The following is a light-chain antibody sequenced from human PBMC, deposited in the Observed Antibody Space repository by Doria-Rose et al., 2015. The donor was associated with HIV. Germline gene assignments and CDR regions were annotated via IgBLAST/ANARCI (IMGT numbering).Light chain of an antibody. CDR3: MQALQTPYT. CDR1: QSLLHTIGYNY. V-gene: IGKV2-28*01. J-gene: IGKJ2*01. Sequence: EIVMTQSPLSLPVTPGQPASISCRSSQSLLHTIGYNYLDWYLQKPGQSPQLLIYLGSNRASGVPGRFGGSGSGTDFTLKISRVEAEDVGVYYCMQALQTPYTFGQGTKLEIK. CDR2: LGS.